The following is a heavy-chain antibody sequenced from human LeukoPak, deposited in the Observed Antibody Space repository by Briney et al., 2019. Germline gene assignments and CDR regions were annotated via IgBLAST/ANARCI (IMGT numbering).Heavy chain of an antibody. D-gene: IGHD3-10*01. CDR1: GFTFSSYA. CDR3: AIIGSGSYFSVPINVY. J-gene: IGHJ4*02. Sequence: GGSLRLSCAASGFTFSSYAMSWVRQAPGKGLVWVSAISGSGGSTYYADSVKGRFTISRDNSKNTLYLQMNSLRAEDTAVYYCAIIGSGSYFSVPINVYWGQGTLVTVSS. CDR2: ISGSGGST. V-gene: IGHV3-23*01.